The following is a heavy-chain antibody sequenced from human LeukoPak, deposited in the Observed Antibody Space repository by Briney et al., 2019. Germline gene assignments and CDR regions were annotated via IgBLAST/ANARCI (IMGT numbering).Heavy chain of an antibody. CDR3: ARAPYDFLTGYSLNWFDP. J-gene: IGHJ5*02. D-gene: IGHD3-9*01. CDR2: INADSGGT. CDR1: GYTFTTYT. V-gene: IGHV1-3*01. Sequence: GASVTVSCTASGYTFTTYTMHWVRQAPGQRLEWMGWINADSGGTKYSQRFQGRVTITRDTSAYTVYMELRSLISEDTAVYYCARAPYDFLTGYSLNWFDPWGQGTLVTVSS.